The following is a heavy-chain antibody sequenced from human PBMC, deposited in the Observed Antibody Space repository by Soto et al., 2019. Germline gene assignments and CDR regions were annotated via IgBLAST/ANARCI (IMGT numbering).Heavy chain of an antibody. Sequence: QLQLQESGPGLVKPSETLSLTCTVSGGSISSSSYYWGWIRQPPGKGLEWIGSIYYSGSTYYNPSLKSRVTISVDTSKNQFSLKLSSVTAADTAVYYCARQIAAGKIDYWGQGTLVTVSS. CDR2: IYYSGST. CDR1: GGSISSSSYY. J-gene: IGHJ4*02. V-gene: IGHV4-39*01. D-gene: IGHD6-13*01. CDR3: ARQIAAGKIDY.